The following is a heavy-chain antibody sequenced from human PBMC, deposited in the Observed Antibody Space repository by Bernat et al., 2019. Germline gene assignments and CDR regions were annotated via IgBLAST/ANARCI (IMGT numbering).Heavy chain of an antibody. V-gene: IGHV3-23*01. CDR2: ISGSCGST. CDR3: AKDPYYGDYSVPVSWFDP. CDR1: GFTFSSYA. Sequence: EVQLLESGGGLVQPGGSLRLSCAASGFTFSSYAMSWVRQAPGKGLEWVSAISGSCGSTYYADSVKGRFTISRDNSKNTLYLQMNSLRAEDTAVYYCAKDPYYGDYSVPVSWFDPWGQGTLVTVSS. J-gene: IGHJ5*02. D-gene: IGHD4-17*01.